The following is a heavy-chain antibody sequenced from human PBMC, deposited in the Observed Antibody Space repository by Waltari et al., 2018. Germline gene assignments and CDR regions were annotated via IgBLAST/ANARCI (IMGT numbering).Heavy chain of an antibody. CDR1: GYTFTSYD. CDR3: ARVYSGYDWAIIRGYYYYYMDV. J-gene: IGHJ6*03. CDR2: MNPNSGNT. Sequence: QVQLVQSGAEVKKPGASVKVSCMASGYTFTSYDINWVRQATGQGLEWMGWMNPNSGNTGYAQKFQGRVTITRNTSISTAYMELSSLRSEDTAVYYCARVYSGYDWAIIRGYYYYYMDVWGKGTTVTISS. V-gene: IGHV1-8*03. D-gene: IGHD5-12*01.